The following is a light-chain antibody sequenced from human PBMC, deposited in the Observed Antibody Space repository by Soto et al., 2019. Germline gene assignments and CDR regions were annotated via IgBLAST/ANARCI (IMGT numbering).Light chain of an antibody. CDR1: HSIGSNF. CDR2: GAS. Sequence: IVFTQSPGTLSLSPGEGATLSCRASHSIGSNFLAWYQQKRGQAPRLLIHGASNRATGIPDRFSGSGSGTDFTLTITRLEPEDFAVYYCPQYGGSPRTFGPVTKV. V-gene: IGKV3-20*01. J-gene: IGKJ1*01. CDR3: PQYGGSPRT.